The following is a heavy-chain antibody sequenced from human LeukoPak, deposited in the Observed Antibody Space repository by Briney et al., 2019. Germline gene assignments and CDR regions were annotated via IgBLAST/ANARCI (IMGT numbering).Heavy chain of an antibody. Sequence: SETLSLTCAVYGGSFSGYYWSWIRQPPGKGLEWIGEINHSGSTNYNPSLKSRVTISVDTSKNQFSLKLSSVTAADAAVYYCHAYCGGDCYSAFDYWGQGTLVTVSS. D-gene: IGHD2-21*02. CDR1: GGSFSGYY. CDR2: INHSGST. V-gene: IGHV4-34*01. J-gene: IGHJ4*02. CDR3: HAYCGGDCYSAFDY.